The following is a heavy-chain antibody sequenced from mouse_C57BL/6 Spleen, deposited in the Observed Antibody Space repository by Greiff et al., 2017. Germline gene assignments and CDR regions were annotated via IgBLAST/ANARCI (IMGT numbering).Heavy chain of an antibody. J-gene: IGHJ2*01. CDR3: ARDSY. V-gene: IGHV1-7*01. Sequence: VQLQQSGADLAKPGASVMPSCKASGYTFTSYWMPWVQQRPGQGLEWIGYISHSSGYTKYNQKLKDKSTLTEDKSSSTAYMQLSSLTYEDSAVYYCARDSYWGQGTTLTVSS. CDR1: GYTFTSYW. CDR2: ISHSSGYT.